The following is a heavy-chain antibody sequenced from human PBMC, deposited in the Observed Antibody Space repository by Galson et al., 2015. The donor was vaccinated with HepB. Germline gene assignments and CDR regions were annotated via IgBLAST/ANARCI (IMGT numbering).Heavy chain of an antibody. CDR2: ISGGGDTA. V-gene: IGHV3-48*03. J-gene: IGHJ4*02. CDR1: GFGFSSYE. Sequence: SLRLSCAASGFGFSSYEMNWVRQAPGKGLEWVSYISGGGDTAYYADSVRGRFTISRDNARNSLYLQMNSLRVEDTADYYCVRGRVSYWGQGTLVTVSS. D-gene: IGHD4-23*01. CDR3: VRGRVSY.